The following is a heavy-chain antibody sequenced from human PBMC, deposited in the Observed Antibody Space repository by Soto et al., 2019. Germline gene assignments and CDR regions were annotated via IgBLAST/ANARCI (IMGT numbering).Heavy chain of an antibody. J-gene: IGHJ3*02. CDR3: ASQLVSNAFDI. Sequence: SVKVSCKASGGTFSSYAISWVRQAPGQGLEWMGGIIPIFGTANYAQRFQGRVTITADESTSTAYMELSSLRSEDTAVYYCASQLVSNAFDIWGQGTMVTVSS. CDR2: IIPIFGTA. V-gene: IGHV1-69*13. CDR1: GGTFSSYA. D-gene: IGHD6-13*01.